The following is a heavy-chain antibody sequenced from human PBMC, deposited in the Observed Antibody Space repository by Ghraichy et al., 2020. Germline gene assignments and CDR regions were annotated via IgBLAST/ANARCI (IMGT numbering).Heavy chain of an antibody. CDR3: ARHGGDGYYNWFDP. CDR2: IYTSGST. V-gene: IGHV4-4*09. Sequence: SQTLSLTCTVSGGSISSYYWSWIRQPPWKGLEWIGYIYTSGSTNYNPSLKSRVTISVDTSKNQFSLKLSSVTAADTAVYYCARHGGDGYYNWFDPWGQGTLVTVSS. J-gene: IGHJ5*02. CDR1: GGSISSYY. D-gene: IGHD5-24*01.